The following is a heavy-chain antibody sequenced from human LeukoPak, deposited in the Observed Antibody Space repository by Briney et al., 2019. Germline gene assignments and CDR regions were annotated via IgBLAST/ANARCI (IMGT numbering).Heavy chain of an antibody. V-gene: IGHV3-23*01. D-gene: IGHD3-10*01. J-gene: IGHJ4*02. CDR3: AKVYYGSGSYYALDY. Sequence: GGSLRLSCAASGFTFSSYAMSWVRRAPGKGLEWVSAISGSGGSTYYADSVKGRFTISRDNSKNTLYLQMNSLRAEDTAVYYCAKVYYGSGSYYALDYWGQGTLVTVSS. CDR1: GFTFSSYA. CDR2: ISGSGGST.